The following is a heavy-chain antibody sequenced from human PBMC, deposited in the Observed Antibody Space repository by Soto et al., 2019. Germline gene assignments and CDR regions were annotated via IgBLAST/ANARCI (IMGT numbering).Heavy chain of an antibody. CDR1: GFTFNSYA. D-gene: IGHD3-9*01. CDR2: VSSSGSNT. CDR3: AKGPYDVLTYFDS. Sequence: GGSLRLSCAASGFTFNSYAMSWVRKAPGKGLEWVSVVSSSGSNTYYADSVKGRFTISRDNSKNTLYLQMNSLRAEDTAVYYCAKGPYDVLTYFDSWGQGTLVTVSS. J-gene: IGHJ4*02. V-gene: IGHV3-23*01.